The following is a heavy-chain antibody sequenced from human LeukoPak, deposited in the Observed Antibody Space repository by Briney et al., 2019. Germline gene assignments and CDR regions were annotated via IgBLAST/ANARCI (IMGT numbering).Heavy chain of an antibody. Sequence: GGSLRLSCAASGFTFNTFAMSWGRQAPGKGLEWVAAVSASGGTLYYADSVKGRFTISRDNSKNTLYLQMNSLRPEDTAVFYCARAIRLTGGLYYFDYWGQGTLVTVSS. D-gene: IGHD1-20*01. J-gene: IGHJ4*02. CDR1: GFTFNTFA. CDR3: ARAIRLTGGLYYFDY. V-gene: IGHV3-23*01. CDR2: VSASGGTL.